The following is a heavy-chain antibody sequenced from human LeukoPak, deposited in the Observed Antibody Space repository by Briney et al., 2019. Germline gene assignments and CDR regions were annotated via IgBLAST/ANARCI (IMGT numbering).Heavy chain of an antibody. Sequence: GSLRLSCAASGFTFSSYAMHWVRQAPGKGLEWVAVISYDGSNKYYEDSVKGRFTISRDNSKNTLYLQMNSLRAEDTAVYYCARDLEPTGYYDGYYFDYWGQGTLVTVSS. CDR1: GFTFSSYA. V-gene: IGHV3-30*04. D-gene: IGHD3-9*01. CDR3: ARDLEPTGYYDGYYFDY. J-gene: IGHJ4*02. CDR2: ISYDGSNK.